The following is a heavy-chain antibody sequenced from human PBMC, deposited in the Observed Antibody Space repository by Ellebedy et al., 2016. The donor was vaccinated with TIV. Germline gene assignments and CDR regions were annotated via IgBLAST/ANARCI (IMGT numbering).Heavy chain of an antibody. J-gene: IGHJ5*02. CDR2: IVPILGMT. D-gene: IGHD3-3*02. CDR3: ARLDQSGRIFEESS. Sequence: ASVKVSCKASGGTFSSFGISWSWVRQAPGQGLEWMGRIVPILGMTNYAQKFQGRVTITADRSTSTAYMELSSLRSEDTAVYYCARLDQSGRIFEESSWGQGTLVTVSS. V-gene: IGHV1-69*04. CDR1: GGTFSSFG.